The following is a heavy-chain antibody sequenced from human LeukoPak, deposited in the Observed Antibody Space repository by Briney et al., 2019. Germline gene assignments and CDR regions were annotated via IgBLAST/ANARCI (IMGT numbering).Heavy chain of an antibody. Sequence: PGGSLRLSCAASGFTFSSYGMHWVRQAPGKGLEWVSAISGSGGSTYDADSVKGRFTISRDNSKNTLYLQMNSLRAEDTAVYYCAKGVAGTLGYYFAYWGQGTLAPVSS. J-gene: IGHJ4*02. CDR3: AKGVAGTLGYYFAY. D-gene: IGHD6-19*01. CDR2: ISGSGGST. V-gene: IGHV3-23*01. CDR1: GFTFSSYG.